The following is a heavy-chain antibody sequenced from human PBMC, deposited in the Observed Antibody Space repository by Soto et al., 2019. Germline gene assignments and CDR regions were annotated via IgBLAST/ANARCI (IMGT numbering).Heavy chain of an antibody. CDR1: GGSLSGYI. CDR3: ARRRYSGWFDP. CDR2: INHSGSA. J-gene: IGHJ5*02. Sequence: SETLSLTCDVYGGSLSGYIWTWIRQTPGKGLQWIGQINHSGSANYNPSLKSRVTISVDTSKNQFSLKLSSVTAADTAVYYCARRRYSGWFDPWGQGTLVT. V-gene: IGHV4-34*01. D-gene: IGHD3-10*01.